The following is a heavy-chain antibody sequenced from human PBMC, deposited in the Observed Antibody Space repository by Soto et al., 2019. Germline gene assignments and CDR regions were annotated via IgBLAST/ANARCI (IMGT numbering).Heavy chain of an antibody. J-gene: IGHJ3*02. V-gene: IGHV2-5*02. Sequence: QITLKESGPTLVKPTQTLTLTCTFSGFSLSTSGVGVGWIRQTPGKALEWLALLYWDDDTRFSQSLKSRLTINKDTSKNQVVLKMTNMDPVDTGTYYCAHSLINWGDAFDIWGQGAMVTVSS. CDR2: LYWDDDT. D-gene: IGHD7-27*01. CDR3: AHSLINWGDAFDI. CDR1: GFSLSTSGVG.